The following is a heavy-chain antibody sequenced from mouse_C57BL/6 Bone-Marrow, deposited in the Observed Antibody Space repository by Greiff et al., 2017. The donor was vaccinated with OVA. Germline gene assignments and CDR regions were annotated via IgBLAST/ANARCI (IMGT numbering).Heavy chain of an antibody. CDR1: GFTFSDFY. J-gene: IGHJ4*01. CDR2: ISNGGGST. CDR3: VRLDAMDY. V-gene: IGHV5-12*01. Sequence: EVKLMESGGGLVQPGGSLKLSCAASGFTFSDFYMYWIRQTPEKRLEWVAYISNGGGSTYYPDTVKGRFTISRDNTKNTPYLQMSRLKSEDTAMYYCVRLDAMDYWGQGTSVTVSS.